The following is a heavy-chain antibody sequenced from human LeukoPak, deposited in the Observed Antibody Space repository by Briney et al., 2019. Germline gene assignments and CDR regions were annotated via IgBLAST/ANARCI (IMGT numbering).Heavy chain of an antibody. CDR1: GYSFTSYW. CDR2: IYPGDSDT. J-gene: IGHJ4*02. D-gene: IGHD3-9*01. CDR3: ARLPPPRGVLRYFDWFSPHFDY. V-gene: IGHV5-51*01. Sequence: GESLKISCKGSGYSFTSYWIGWVRQMPGKGLEWMGIIYPGDSDTRYSPSFQGQVTISADKSISTAYLQWSSLKASDTAMYYCARLPPPRGVLRYFDWFSPHFDYWGQGTLVTVSS.